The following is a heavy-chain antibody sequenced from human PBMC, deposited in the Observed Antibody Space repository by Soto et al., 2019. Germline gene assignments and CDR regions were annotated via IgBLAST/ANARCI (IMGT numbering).Heavy chain of an antibody. CDR1: GFTFSSYA. D-gene: IGHD3-10*01. Sequence: GGSLRLSCAASGFTFSSYAMSWVRQAPGKGQEWGSAISGSGGSTYYADSVKGRFTISRDNSKNTLYLQMKSLRDEDTAVYYSSKAPYLQDYYCHCVDVWGQGTRVT. CDR2: ISGSGGST. J-gene: IGHJ6*02. V-gene: IGHV3-23*01. CDR3: SKAPYLQDYYCHCVDV.